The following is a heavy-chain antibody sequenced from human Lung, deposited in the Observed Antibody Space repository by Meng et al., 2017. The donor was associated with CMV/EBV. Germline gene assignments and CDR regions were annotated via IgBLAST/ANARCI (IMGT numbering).Heavy chain of an antibody. V-gene: IGHV4-59*08. CDR3: ARHQNGGTYPLDY. CDR2: NYYSGST. Sequence: QGQLQESGPGLVKPSETLSFTCAVSGGSISTYYWSWIRQPPGKGLEWIGNNYYSGSTNYNPSLASRVTISVDSSKNQFSLKLSSVTAADTAVYYCARHQNGGTYPLDYWGQGTLVTVSS. D-gene: IGHD3-16*02. CDR1: GGSISTYY. J-gene: IGHJ4*02.